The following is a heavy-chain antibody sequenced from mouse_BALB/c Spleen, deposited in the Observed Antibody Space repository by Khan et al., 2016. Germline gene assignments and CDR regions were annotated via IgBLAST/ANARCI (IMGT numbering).Heavy chain of an antibody. CDR2: INPDSSTI. CDR1: GFNFSRYW. D-gene: IGHD1-1*01. J-gene: IGHJ2*01. V-gene: IGHV4-1*02. CDR3: ARLYSYGSSDY. Sequence: EVQLVESGGGLVQPGGSLKLSCAASGFNFSRYWMSWVRQAPGKGLEWIGEINPDSSTINYTPSLKDKFIISRDNAKNTLYLQMSKVRSEDTALYYCARLYSYGSSDYWGQGTTLTVSS.